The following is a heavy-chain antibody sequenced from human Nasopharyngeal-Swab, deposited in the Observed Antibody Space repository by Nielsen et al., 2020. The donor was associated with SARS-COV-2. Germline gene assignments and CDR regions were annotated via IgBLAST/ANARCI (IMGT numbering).Heavy chain of an antibody. V-gene: IGHV3-7*01. Sequence: WIRQPPGKGLEWLANIKQDASERYYVDSVKGRFTISRDNANNSLYLQMKRLRAEDTAIYYCARGNAYSGSYHRNDAFDIWSQGTMVTVSS. J-gene: IGHJ3*02. D-gene: IGHD1-26*01. CDR2: IKQDASER. CDR3: ARGNAYSGSYHRNDAFDI.